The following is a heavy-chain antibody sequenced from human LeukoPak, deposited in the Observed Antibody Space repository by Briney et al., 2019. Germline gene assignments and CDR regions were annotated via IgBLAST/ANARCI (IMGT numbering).Heavy chain of an antibody. CDR3: ARGRIASADFFDY. CDR1: GFTFSEYY. Sequence: GGSLRLSCAASGFTFSEYYMSWIRQTPGKGLEWISYISSSGITKYYADSVKGRFTISRDDAKNSLYLQMNSLRAEDTAVYYCARGRIASADFFDYWGQGTLVTVSS. V-gene: IGHV3-11*04. J-gene: IGHJ4*02. CDR2: ISSSGITK. D-gene: IGHD6-13*01.